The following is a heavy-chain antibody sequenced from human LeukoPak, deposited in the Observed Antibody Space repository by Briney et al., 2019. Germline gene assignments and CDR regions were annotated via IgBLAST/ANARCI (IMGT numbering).Heavy chain of an antibody. J-gene: IGHJ4*02. D-gene: IGHD1-7*01. Sequence: ASVTVSCKASGGAFSSYAISWVRQAPGQGLEWMGGIIPIFGTANYAQKFQGRVMITTDESTSTAYMELSSLRSEDTAVYYCARGPPFNWNFGGFDYWGQGTLVTVSS. CDR2: IIPIFGTA. CDR1: GGAFSSYA. CDR3: ARGPPFNWNFGGFDY. V-gene: IGHV1-69*05.